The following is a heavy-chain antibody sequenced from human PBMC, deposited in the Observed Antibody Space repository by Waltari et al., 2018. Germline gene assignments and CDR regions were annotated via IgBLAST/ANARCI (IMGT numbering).Heavy chain of an antibody. Sequence: EVQLLESGGGLVQPGGSLRLSCAASGFTFSSHAMRWVRQAPGKGLGWVSAISHNDDSTYYADYVKGRFTISRDNSKNTLYLQMNSLRADDTAVYYCAKDSTVLTYWGQGVLVTVSS. V-gene: IGHV3-23*01. CDR3: AKDSTVLTY. CDR1: GFTFSSHA. J-gene: IGHJ4*02. CDR2: ISHNDDST. D-gene: IGHD4-4*01.